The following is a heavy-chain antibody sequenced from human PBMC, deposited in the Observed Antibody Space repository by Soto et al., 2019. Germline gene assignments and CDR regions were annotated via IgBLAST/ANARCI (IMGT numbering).Heavy chain of an antibody. D-gene: IGHD1-26*01. V-gene: IGHV3-23*01. J-gene: IGHJ5*02. CDR2: ISGSGYHT. CDR1: KFTFNNYA. Sequence: EVQLLESGGGLVQPGGSLRLSCAASKFTFNNYAMSWVRQAPGKGLEWVSAISGSGYHTYYADSVKGRFTISRDNSKNTLYLQMNSLRAEDTALYYCAKDPADVVRESNWFDPWGQGTLVPVSS. CDR3: AKDPADVVRESNWFDP.